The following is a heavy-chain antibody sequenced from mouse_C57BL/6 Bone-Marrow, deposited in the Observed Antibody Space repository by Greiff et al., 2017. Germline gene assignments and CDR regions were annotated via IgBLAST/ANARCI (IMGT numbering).Heavy chain of an antibody. CDR1: GFSLTSYG. Sequence: VQLKESGPGLVQPSQSLSITCTVSGFSLTSYGVHWVRQSPGKGLEWLGVIWSGGSTDYNAAFISRLSISKDNSKSQVFFKMNSLQADDTAIYYCARNGGSSLYYYAMDYWGQGTSVTVSS. J-gene: IGHJ4*01. D-gene: IGHD1-1*01. V-gene: IGHV2-2*01. CDR3: ARNGGSSLYYYAMDY. CDR2: IWSGGST.